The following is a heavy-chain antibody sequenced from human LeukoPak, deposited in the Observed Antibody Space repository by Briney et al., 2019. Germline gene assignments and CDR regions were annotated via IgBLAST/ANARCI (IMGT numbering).Heavy chain of an antibody. J-gene: IGHJ4*02. CDR2: IYYSGST. V-gene: IGHV4-59*12. Sequence: SETLSLTCTVSGGSISSYYWSWIRQPPGEGLEWIGYIYYSGSTNYNPSLKSRVTISVDTSKNQFSLKLSSVTAADTAVYYCARGSGGRSWPQNAYYFDYWGQGTLVTVSS. CDR1: GGSISSYY. D-gene: IGHD2-15*01. CDR3: ARGSGGRSWPQNAYYFDY.